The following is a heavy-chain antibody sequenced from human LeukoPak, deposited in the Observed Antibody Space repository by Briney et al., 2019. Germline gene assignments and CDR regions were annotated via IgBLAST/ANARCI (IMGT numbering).Heavy chain of an antibody. J-gene: IGHJ3*02. CDR1: GVSFRGYY. D-gene: IGHD6-13*01. Sequence: SGTLSLTCAVSGVSFRGYYLSWIRQPPGTRLEWMGEINHSGSTNYNPSLKSRVTISVYTSKHQISLKLSCVTPADTAVYYCARSPGSSWYGYVAFDIWGQGTLVTVSS. CDR2: INHSGST. CDR3: ARSPGSSWYGYVAFDI. V-gene: IGHV4-34*01.